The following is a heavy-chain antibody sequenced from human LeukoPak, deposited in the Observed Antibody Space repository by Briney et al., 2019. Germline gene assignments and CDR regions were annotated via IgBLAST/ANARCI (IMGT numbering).Heavy chain of an antibody. J-gene: IGHJ4*02. Sequence: GRSLRLSCAASGFTFSSYWMSWVRQAPGKGLERVANIKQDGSEKYYVDSVKGRFTISRDNAKNSLYLQMNSLRAEDTAVYYCARNRYSGSYGVDYWGQGTLVTVSS. V-gene: IGHV3-7*05. D-gene: IGHD1-26*01. CDR2: IKQDGSEK. CDR1: GFTFSSYW. CDR3: ARNRYSGSYGVDY.